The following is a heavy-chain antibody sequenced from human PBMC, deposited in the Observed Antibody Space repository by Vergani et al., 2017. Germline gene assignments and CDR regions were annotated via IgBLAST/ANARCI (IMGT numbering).Heavy chain of an antibody. CDR2: INAGNGNT. D-gene: IGHD6-13*01. CDR1: GYTFTSYA. J-gene: IGHJ4*02. CDR3: ARDRGIAAAGWYFDY. Sequence: QVQLVHSGAEVKKPGASVKVSCKASGYTFTSYAMHWVRQAPGQRLEWMGWINAGNGNTKYSQKFQGRVTITRDTSASTAYMELSSLRSEDTAVYYCARDRGIAAAGWYFDYWGQGTLVTVSS. V-gene: IGHV1-3*01.